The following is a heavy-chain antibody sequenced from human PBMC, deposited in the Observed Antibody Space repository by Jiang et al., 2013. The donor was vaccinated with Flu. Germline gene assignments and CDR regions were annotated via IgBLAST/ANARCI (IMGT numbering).Heavy chain of an antibody. J-gene: IGHJ4*02. V-gene: IGHV3-23*04. CDR1: GFTFSSYA. CDR3: AKEVYYYDSSGYYYYDY. D-gene: IGHD3-22*01. CDR2: ISGSGGST. Sequence: QLVESGGGLVQPGGSLRLSCAASGFTFSSYAMSWVRQAPGKGLEWVSAISGSGGSTYYADSVKGRFTISRDNSKNTLYLQMNSLRAEDTAVYYCAKEVYYYDSSGYYYYDYWGQGTLVTVSS.